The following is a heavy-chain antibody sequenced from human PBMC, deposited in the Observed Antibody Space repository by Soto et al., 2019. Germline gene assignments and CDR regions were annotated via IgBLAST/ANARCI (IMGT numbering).Heavy chain of an antibody. Sequence: GGSLRLSCAVPGFSFSIYALHWDRQAPGKGLGWGAVMSRNGNNQYYADSVTGRFTISRDTSKSTLYLQMTSLRPDDTAVYYCATGANFYYDTSRYWAQGTLVTV. CDR2: MSRNGNNQ. V-gene: IGHV3-30-3*01. CDR1: GFSFSIYA. J-gene: IGHJ4*02. D-gene: IGHD3-22*01. CDR3: ATGANFYYDTSRY.